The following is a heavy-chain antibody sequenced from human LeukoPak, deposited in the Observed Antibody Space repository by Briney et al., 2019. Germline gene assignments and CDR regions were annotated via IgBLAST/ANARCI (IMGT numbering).Heavy chain of an antibody. D-gene: IGHD3-3*01. CDR3: AKDLEDTFYDFWSGSYYMDV. Sequence: GGSLRLSCAASGFTVSSNYMSWVRQAPGKGLEWVSGIGGSGYKTQYADSVKGRFAISRDNSQKTLYLQMDSLRAEDTAVYYCAKDLEDTFYDFWSGSYYMDVWGKGATVTVS. J-gene: IGHJ6*03. V-gene: IGHV3-23*01. CDR2: IGGSGYKT. CDR1: GFTVSSNY.